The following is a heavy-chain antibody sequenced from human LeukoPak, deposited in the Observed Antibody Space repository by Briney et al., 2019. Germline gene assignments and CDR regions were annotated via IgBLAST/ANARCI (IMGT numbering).Heavy chain of an antibody. V-gene: IGHV3-21*04. Sequence: GGSLRLSCTVSGHPFSSFTLNWVRQSPGKGLEWVSSISSSSTYTYYADSVKGRFTISRDNAKNSLFLQMNSLRVEDTAMYYCARGSDLDYWGQGTLVTVSS. CDR1: GHPFSSFT. J-gene: IGHJ4*02. CDR2: ISSSSTYT. CDR3: ARGSDLDY.